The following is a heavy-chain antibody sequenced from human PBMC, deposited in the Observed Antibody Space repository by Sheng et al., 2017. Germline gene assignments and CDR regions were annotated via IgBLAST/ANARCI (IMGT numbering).Heavy chain of an antibody. V-gene: IGHV3-53*02. CDR1: GFTVSSNY. CDR2: IYSGGST. D-gene: IGHD2-2*01. J-gene: IGHJ6*03. Sequence: EVQLVETGGGLIQPGGSLRLSCAASGFTVSSNYMSWVRQAPGKGLEWVSVIYSGGSTYYADSVKGRFTISRDNSKNTLYLQMNSLRAEDTAVYYCARDSCSSTSCYGGVLRFLEWPYYMDVWGKGTTVTVSS. CDR3: ARDSCSSTSCYGGVLRFLEWPYYMDV.